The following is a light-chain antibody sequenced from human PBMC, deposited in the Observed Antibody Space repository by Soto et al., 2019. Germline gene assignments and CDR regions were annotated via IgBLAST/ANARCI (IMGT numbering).Light chain of an antibody. V-gene: IGLV2-8*01. Sequence: QSVLAQPPSASGSPGQSVTISCTGTSSDVGGYNYVSWYQQHPGKAPKLMVYGVSKRPSGVPDRFSGSKSGNTASLSISGLQAEDEADYYCCSHSASYTFVFGTGTKVTVL. CDR1: SSDVGGYNY. J-gene: IGLJ1*01. CDR2: GVS. CDR3: CSHSASYTFV.